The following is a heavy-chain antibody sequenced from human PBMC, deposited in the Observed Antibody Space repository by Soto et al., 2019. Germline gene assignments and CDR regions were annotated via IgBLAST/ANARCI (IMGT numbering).Heavy chain of an antibody. CDR1: GFTFSTYA. J-gene: IGHJ6*03. V-gene: IGHV3-23*01. Sequence: GGSLRLSCEASGFTFSTYAMSWVRQAPGKGLEWVSSISGSGGGTYYADSVKGRFTISRDNSKNTLSLQMISLRAEDTAAYYCARLRYSSSAYYMDVWGKGTTVTVSS. D-gene: IGHD6-6*01. CDR3: ARLRYSSSAYYMDV. CDR2: ISGSGGGT.